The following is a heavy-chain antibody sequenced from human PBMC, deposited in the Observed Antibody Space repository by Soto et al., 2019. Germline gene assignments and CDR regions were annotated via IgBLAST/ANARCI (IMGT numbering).Heavy chain of an antibody. D-gene: IGHD1-1*01. V-gene: IGHV4-59*08. CDR1: SGPSSSHN. Sequence: QVQLQQSGPGLVKPSETLSLTCSVSSGPSSSHNWGWIRQPPGRGLEWIGYVYSTGGTSYNPPLKSRVTIAADTSTNNISLTLTSVTAADTAVYYCVRQGIGNLHGLVDVWGQGTTVRVSS. CDR3: VRQGIGNLHGLVDV. J-gene: IGHJ6*02. CDR2: VYSTGGT.